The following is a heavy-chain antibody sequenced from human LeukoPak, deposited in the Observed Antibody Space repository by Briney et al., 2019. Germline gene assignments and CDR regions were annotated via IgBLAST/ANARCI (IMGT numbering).Heavy chain of an antibody. J-gene: IGHJ4*02. D-gene: IGHD7-27*01. Sequence: ASVKVSCKASGYTFTSYYMYWVRQAPGQGLEWMGWINPNSGGTNYAQKFQGRVTMTRDTSISTAYMELSRLRSDDTAVYYCASSPYPLGYFDYWGQGTLVTVSS. V-gene: IGHV1-2*02. CDR1: GYTFTSYY. CDR3: ASSPYPLGYFDY. CDR2: INPNSGGT.